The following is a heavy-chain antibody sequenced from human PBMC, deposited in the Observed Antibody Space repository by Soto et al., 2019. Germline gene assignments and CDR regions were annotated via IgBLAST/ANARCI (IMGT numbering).Heavy chain of an antibody. J-gene: IGHJ4*02. D-gene: IGHD2-2*01. CDR1: GFTFSSYG. V-gene: IGHV3-30*18. CDR3: AKSDSDIVLVPAATDY. CDR2: ISYDGSNK. Sequence: GGSLRLSCAASGFTFSSYGMHWVRQAPGKGLEWVAVISYDGSNKYYADSVKGRFTISRDNSKNTLYLQMNSLRAEDTAVYYCAKSDSDIVLVPAATDYWGQGTLVTVSS.